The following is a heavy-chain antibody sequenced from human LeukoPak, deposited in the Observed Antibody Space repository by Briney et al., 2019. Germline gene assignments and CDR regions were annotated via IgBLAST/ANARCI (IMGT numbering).Heavy chain of an antibody. CDR1: GFTFSSNY. D-gene: IGHD6-19*01. CDR3: ARGIKVAGIYYYGMDV. J-gene: IGHJ6*02. CDR2: IYSGGST. Sequence: GESLRLSCAASGFTFSSNYMSWVRQAPGKGLEWVFIIYSGGSTYYADSVKGRFTISRDNSKNTLYLQMNSLRVEDTAVYYCARGIKVAGIYYYGMDVWGQGTTVTVSS. V-gene: IGHV3-53*01.